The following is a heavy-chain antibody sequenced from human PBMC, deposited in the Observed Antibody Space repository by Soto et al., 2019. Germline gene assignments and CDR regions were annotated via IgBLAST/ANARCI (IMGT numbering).Heavy chain of an antibody. D-gene: IGHD5-18*01. V-gene: IGHV3-21*01. CDR1: GFIFSSYT. J-gene: IGHJ4*02. Sequence: PGESLKISCAASGFIFSSYTMNWVRQAPGKGLEWVSSISSSSSYIYYADSVKGRFTISRDNAKNSLYLQMNSLRAEDTAVYYCARGYSYCDYWGQGTLVTVSS. CDR3: ARGYSYCDY. CDR2: ISSSSSYI.